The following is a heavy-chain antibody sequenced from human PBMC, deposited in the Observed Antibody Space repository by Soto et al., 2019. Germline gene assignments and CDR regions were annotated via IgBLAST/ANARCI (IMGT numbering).Heavy chain of an antibody. Sequence: GGSLRLSCAASGFTFSSYAMHWVRQAPGKGLEWVAVISYDGSNKYYADSVKGRFTISRDNSKNTLYLQMNSLRAEDTAVYYCARAGYSSSWYYFDYWGQGTLVTVSS. J-gene: IGHJ4*02. CDR3: ARAGYSSSWYYFDY. CDR1: GFTFSSYA. V-gene: IGHV3-30-3*01. D-gene: IGHD6-13*01. CDR2: ISYDGSNK.